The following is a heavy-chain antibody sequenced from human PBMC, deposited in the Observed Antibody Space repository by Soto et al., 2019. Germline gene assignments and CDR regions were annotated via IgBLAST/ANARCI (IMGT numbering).Heavy chain of an antibody. J-gene: IGHJ6*02. CDR2: ISAYKGNT. CDR1: GYTFTSYG. CDR3: AREGLAGSKQGYYYYGIDL. D-gene: IGHD1-1*01. V-gene: IGHV1-18*01. Sequence: QVQLVQSGAEVKKPGASVKVSCKASGYTFTSYGISWVRQAPGQGLEWMGWISAYKGNTNNAQKLQGGGTMTKDTATCAAYMERGSRRSDDTAVCYWAREGLAGSKQGYYYYGIDLWGQGTTVTVSS.